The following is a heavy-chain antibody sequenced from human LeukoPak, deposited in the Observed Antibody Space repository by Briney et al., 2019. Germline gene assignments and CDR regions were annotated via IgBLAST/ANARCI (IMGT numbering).Heavy chain of an antibody. D-gene: IGHD4-17*01. J-gene: IGHJ5*02. CDR3: ARGPYGDDINWFDP. Sequence: SETLSLTCAVYGGSFSGYYWSWIRQPAGKGLEWIGRIYTSGSTNYNPSLKSRVTMSVDTSKNQFSLKLSSVTAADTAVYYCARGPYGDDINWFDPWGQGTLVTVSS. CDR2: IYTSGST. V-gene: IGHV4-59*10. CDR1: GGSFSGYY.